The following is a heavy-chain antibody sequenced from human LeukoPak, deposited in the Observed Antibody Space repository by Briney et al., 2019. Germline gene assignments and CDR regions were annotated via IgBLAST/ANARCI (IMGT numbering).Heavy chain of an antibody. Sequence: ASVKVSCKASGYTFTGYYMHWVRQAPGQGLEWMGRINPNSGGTNYAQKFQGRVTVTRDTSISTAYMELSRLRSDDTAVYYCARDTIGYCSSTSCPSWDWGYYYYSMDVWGQGTTVTVSS. CDR2: INPNSGGT. J-gene: IGHJ6*02. CDR3: ARDTIGYCSSTSCPSWDWGYYYYSMDV. D-gene: IGHD2-2*01. CDR1: GYTFTGYY. V-gene: IGHV1-2*06.